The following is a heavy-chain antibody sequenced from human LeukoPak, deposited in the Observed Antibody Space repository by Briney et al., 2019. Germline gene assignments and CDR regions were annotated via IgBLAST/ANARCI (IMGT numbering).Heavy chain of an antibody. CDR2: VSSSSSTI. Sequence: GGSLRLSCAASGFTFSSYSMNWVRQAPGKGLEWVSYVSSSSSTIYYADSVKGRFTISRDNAKNSLYLQMNSLRAEDTAVYYCVKAAGDYYYYYMDVWGKGTTVTASS. CDR1: GFTFSSYS. CDR3: VKAAGDYYYYYMDV. D-gene: IGHD6-13*01. V-gene: IGHV3-48*01. J-gene: IGHJ6*03.